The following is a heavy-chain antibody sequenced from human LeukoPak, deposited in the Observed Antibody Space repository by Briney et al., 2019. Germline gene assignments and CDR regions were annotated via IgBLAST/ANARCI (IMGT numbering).Heavy chain of an antibody. CDR2: INTDGSST. J-gene: IGHJ3*01. CDR3: ARDFLHLGG. Sequence: ETLSLTCTVSGGSISSSSYYWGWVRQAPGKGLVWVSRINTDGSSTSYVDSVKGRFTISRDNAKNTLYLQMNSLRAEDTAVYYCARDFLHLGGWGQGTMVTVSS. D-gene: IGHD3-16*01. CDR1: GGSISSSSYY. V-gene: IGHV3-74*01.